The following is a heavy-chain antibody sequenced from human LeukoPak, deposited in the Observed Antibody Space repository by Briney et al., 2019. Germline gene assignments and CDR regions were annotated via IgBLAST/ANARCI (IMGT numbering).Heavy chain of an antibody. V-gene: IGHV3-23*01. CDR2: ISGRVGST. J-gene: IGHJ4*02. D-gene: IGHD3-9*01. Sequence: GGSRRLSCAASGFTFSSDAMSWVRQAPGKELGWVSAISGRVGSTYNADSVKGRSTISRDNSKNTLYLQMNSLRAEDTAVYYCAKCYFDWLLYKSADYFDYWGQGTLVTVSS. CDR3: AKCYFDWLLYKSADYFDY. CDR1: GFTFSSDA.